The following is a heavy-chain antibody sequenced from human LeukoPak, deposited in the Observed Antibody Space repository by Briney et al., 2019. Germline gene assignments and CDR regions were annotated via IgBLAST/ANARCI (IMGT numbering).Heavy chain of an antibody. Sequence: SSETLSLTCTVSGGSIRSNYWTWIRQPPGKALEWIASIYYSGSTNYNPSLKSRATISVDTSKNQFSLKLSSVTAADTAVYYCARASWDTAVIDYWGQGTLVTVSS. D-gene: IGHD5-18*01. J-gene: IGHJ4*02. CDR2: IYYSGST. CDR1: GGSIRSNY. CDR3: ARASWDTAVIDY. V-gene: IGHV4-59*01.